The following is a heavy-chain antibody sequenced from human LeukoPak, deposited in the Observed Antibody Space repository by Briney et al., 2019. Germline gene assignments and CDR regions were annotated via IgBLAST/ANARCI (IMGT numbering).Heavy chain of an antibody. D-gene: IGHD2-21*02. J-gene: IGHJ4*02. CDR3: ARGMSEAAYCGGDCYRSIAY. CDR2: IIPMFGTA. Sequence: SVKVSCKASGYTFTDYYIDWVRQAPGQGLEWMGGIIPMFGTANYAQKFQGRVTITTDESTSTAYMELSSLRSEDTAVYYCARGMSEAAYCGGDCYRSIAYWGQGTLVTVSS. V-gene: IGHV1-69*05. CDR1: GYTFTDYY.